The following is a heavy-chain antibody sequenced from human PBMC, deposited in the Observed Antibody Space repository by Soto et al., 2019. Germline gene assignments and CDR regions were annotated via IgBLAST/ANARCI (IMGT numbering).Heavy chain of an antibody. CDR1: GGTFSSYA. V-gene: IGHV1-69*13. J-gene: IGHJ5*02. D-gene: IGHD3-10*01. CDR2: VIPIFGTA. Sequence: ASVKVSCKASGGTFSSYAINWVGQAPVQGREWMGGVIPIFGTANYAQKFQGRGTITADESTSTAYMEPSSLGSEDTAVYYCARVWFGELLDRSCGPWPQGTLVTAPQ. CDR3: ARVWFGELLDRSCGP.